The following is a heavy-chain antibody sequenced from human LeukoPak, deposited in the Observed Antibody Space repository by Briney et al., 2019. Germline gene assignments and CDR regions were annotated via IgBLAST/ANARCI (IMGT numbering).Heavy chain of an antibody. J-gene: IGHJ5*02. Sequence: GGSLRLSCAASGFTFSSHWMSWVRQAPGKGLEWVGNIKADGSEAYHVNSVKGRFTISRDNARNSLFLQMNSLRVEDTAVYYCASQSYARFDPWGQGTLVTVSS. CDR1: GFTFSSHW. CDR3: ASQSYARFDP. D-gene: IGHD3-16*01. V-gene: IGHV3-7*01. CDR2: IKADGSEA.